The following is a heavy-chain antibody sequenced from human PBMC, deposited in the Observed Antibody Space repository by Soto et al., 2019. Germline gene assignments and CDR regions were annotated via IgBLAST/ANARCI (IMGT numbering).Heavy chain of an antibody. V-gene: IGHV3-11*01. CDR2: ISGNGEII. D-gene: IGHD4-17*01. Sequence: PGGSLRLSCAASGFTFSGYYIHWIGRAPGKGLERISYISGNGEIIQYAASARGRFTISRDNAENSVYLEMDSLRAEDTALYYCARDVDADFRTDFDYWGRGTLVTVSS. J-gene: IGHJ4*02. CDR1: GFTFSGYY. CDR3: ARDVDADFRTDFDY.